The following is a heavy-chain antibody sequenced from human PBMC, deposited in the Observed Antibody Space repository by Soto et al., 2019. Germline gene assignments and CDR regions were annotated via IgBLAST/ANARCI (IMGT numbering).Heavy chain of an antibody. Sequence: GGSLSLSCAASGFPFSSYSMHWVRQAPGKGLEWVAVISYDGSNKYYADSVKGRFTISRDNSKNTLYLQMNSLRAEDTAVYYCAREAAAGTRAFDIWGQGTMVTVSS. V-gene: IGHV3-30-3*01. CDR3: AREAAAGTRAFDI. CDR1: GFPFSSYS. D-gene: IGHD6-13*01. J-gene: IGHJ3*02. CDR2: ISYDGSNK.